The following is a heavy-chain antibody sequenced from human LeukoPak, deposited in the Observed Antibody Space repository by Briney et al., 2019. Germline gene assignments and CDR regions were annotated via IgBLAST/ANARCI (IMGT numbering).Heavy chain of an antibody. Sequence: GASVKVSCKASGYTFTSYGISWVGQAPGQGLEWMGWISAYNGNTNYAQKLQGRVTMTTDTSTSTAYMELRSLRSDDTAVYYCARGSPTVTHWYFDLWGRGTLVTVSS. D-gene: IGHD4-17*01. CDR1: GYTFTSYG. V-gene: IGHV1-18*04. CDR2: ISAYNGNT. J-gene: IGHJ2*01. CDR3: ARGSPTVTHWYFDL.